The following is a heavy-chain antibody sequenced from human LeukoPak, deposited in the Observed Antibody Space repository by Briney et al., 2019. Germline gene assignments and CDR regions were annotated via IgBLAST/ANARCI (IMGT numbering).Heavy chain of an antibody. CDR3: TTDFHYDSSGYDFDY. V-gene: IGHV3-15*01. J-gene: IGHJ4*02. Sequence: TGGSLRLSCAASGFTFSSYEMNWVRQAPGKGLEWVGRIKSKTDGGTTDYAAPVKGRFTISRDDSKNTLYLQMNSLKTEDTAVYYCTTDFHYDSSGYDFDYWGQGTLVTVSS. CDR2: IKSKTDGGTT. D-gene: IGHD3-22*01. CDR1: GFTFSSYE.